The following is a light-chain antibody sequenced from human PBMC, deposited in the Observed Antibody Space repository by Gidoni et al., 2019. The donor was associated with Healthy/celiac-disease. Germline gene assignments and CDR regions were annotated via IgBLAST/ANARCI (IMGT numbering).Light chain of an antibody. J-gene: IGLJ3*02. CDR2: SNN. CDR3: AAWDDSLNGPV. V-gene: IGLV1-44*01. Sequence: QSVLTQPPSASGTTGQRVTISCSGSSSNIGSNTVNWYQQLPGTAPNLLIYSNNQRPSWVPDRFSGSKSGTSASLAICGLQSEDEADYYCAAWDDSLNGPVFGGGTKLTVL. CDR1: SSNIGSNT.